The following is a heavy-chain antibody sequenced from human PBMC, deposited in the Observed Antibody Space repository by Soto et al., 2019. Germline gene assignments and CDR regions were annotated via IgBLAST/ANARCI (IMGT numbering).Heavy chain of an antibody. V-gene: IGHV1-3*02. CDR2: SNAGNGNT. D-gene: IGHD3-3*01. CDR1: GYTFTSYA. CDR3: ARGRHYEFWSGKPSGVGY. J-gene: IGHJ4*02. Sequence: ASVKVACKASGYTFTSYAMHWVRQAPGQRLEWMGWSNAGNGNTKYSQEFQGRVTITRDTSASTAYMELSSLRSEDMAVYYCARGRHYEFWSGKPSGVGYWGQGTRVTVSA.